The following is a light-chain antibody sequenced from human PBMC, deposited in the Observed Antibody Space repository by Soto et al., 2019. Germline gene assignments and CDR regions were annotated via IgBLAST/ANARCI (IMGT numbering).Light chain of an antibody. CDR1: SSDVGHYNY. J-gene: IGLJ1*01. V-gene: IGLV2-14*01. Sequence: QSVLTQPASVSGSPGQSITISCTGTSSDVGHYNYVSWYQQHPGKAPKLIIYEVSNRPSGVSNRFSGSKSGNTASLTISGLQAEDEADYYCSSYTTNSTPYVFGTGTKLTVL. CDR2: EVS. CDR3: SSYTTNSTPYV.